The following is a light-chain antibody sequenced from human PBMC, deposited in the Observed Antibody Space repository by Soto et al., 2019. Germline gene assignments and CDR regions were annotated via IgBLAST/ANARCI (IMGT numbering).Light chain of an antibody. CDR2: DAS. CDR1: QSISSN. CDR3: QQYNNWPFIT. J-gene: IGKJ1*01. V-gene: IGKV3-15*01. Sequence: EIVMTQSPATLSVSPGEGATLSCRASQSISSNLAWYQQKPGQAPRLVIFDASTRATGIPDRFTGRGSGTEFTLTISSLQSEDFAVYYCQQYNNWPFITFGQGTKVDI.